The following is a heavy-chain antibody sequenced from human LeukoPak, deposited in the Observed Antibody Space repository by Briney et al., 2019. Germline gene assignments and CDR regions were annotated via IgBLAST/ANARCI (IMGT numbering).Heavy chain of an antibody. D-gene: IGHD5-24*01. J-gene: IGHJ4*02. V-gene: IGHV1-2*02. CDR3: ARDTRSSYLQYYFDY. CDR1: GYTFTDYY. CDR2: ISPDSGRT. Sequence: ASVKVSCKASGYTFTDYYMHWVRQAPGQGLEWIGWISPDSGRTGFAQKFQGRVTMTRDTSISTAYMELGRLGYDDTAVYYCARDTRSSYLQYYFDYWGQGTLVTVSS.